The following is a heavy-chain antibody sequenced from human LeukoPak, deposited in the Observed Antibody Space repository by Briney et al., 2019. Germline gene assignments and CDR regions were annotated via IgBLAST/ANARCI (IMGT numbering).Heavy chain of an antibody. CDR3: ASTPSYDSSGYYFH. J-gene: IGHJ4*02. Sequence: SETLSLTCSVSGGSISSYYWSWIRQPPGKGLEWIGSIYYSGSTYYNPSLKSRVTISVDTSKNQFSLKLSSVTAADTAVYYCASTPSYDSSGYYFHWGQGTLVTVSS. CDR2: IYYSGST. D-gene: IGHD3-22*01. V-gene: IGHV4-59*04. CDR1: GGSISSYY.